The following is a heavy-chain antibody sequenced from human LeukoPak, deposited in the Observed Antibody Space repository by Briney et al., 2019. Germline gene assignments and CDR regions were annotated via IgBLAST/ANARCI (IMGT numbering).Heavy chain of an antibody. CDR1: GFTFDDYA. CDR2: ISWNSGSI. CDR3: AKDPFNYYDSSGYLDY. Sequence: GRSLRLSCAASGFTFDDYAMHWVRQAPGKGLEWVSGISWNSGSIGYADSVKGRFTISRDNAKNSLYLQMNSLRAEDTALYYCAKDPFNYYDSSGYLDYWGQGTLVTVSS. V-gene: IGHV3-9*01. J-gene: IGHJ4*02. D-gene: IGHD3-22*01.